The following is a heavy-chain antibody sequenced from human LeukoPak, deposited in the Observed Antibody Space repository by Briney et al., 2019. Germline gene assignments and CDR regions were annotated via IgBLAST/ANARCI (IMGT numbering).Heavy chain of an antibody. CDR1: LGTFSSYA. CDR3: ARHTNYDSSGYPFQH. V-gene: IGHV1-69*05. CDR2: IIPIFGTA. D-gene: IGHD3-22*01. J-gene: IGHJ1*01. Sequence: GASVKVSCKASLGTFSSYAISWVRQAPGQGLEWMGRIIPIFGTANYAQKFQGRVTITTDESTSTAYMELSSLRSEDTAVYYCARHTNYDSSGYPFQHWGQGTLVTVSS.